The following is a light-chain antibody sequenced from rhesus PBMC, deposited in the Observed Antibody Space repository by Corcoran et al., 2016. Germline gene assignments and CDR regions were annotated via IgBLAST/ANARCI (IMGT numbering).Light chain of an antibody. Sequence: PGERATLSCRASQSVGSTLARYQQKPGQAPRLLIYYASSRATGIPDRFSGSGSGTEFTLTLSSLEPGDVGVYYCQKYNDWPTFGGGTKVEIK. V-gene: IGKV3-42*02. CDR1: QSVGST. CDR2: YAS. J-gene: IGKJ4*01. CDR3: QKYNDWPT.